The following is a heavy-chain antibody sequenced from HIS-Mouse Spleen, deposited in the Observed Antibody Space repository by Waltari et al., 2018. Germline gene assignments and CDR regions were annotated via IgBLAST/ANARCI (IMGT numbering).Heavy chain of an antibody. Sequence: QVQLVESGGGVVQPGRSLRLSFAASGFTFRRYAMHWVRQAPGKGLEWVAVISYDGSNKYYADSVKGRFTISRDNSKNTLYLQMNSLRAEDTAVYYCARVSAAGNYWGQGTLVTVSS. CDR2: ISYDGSNK. J-gene: IGHJ4*02. V-gene: IGHV3-30-3*01. CDR1: GFTFRRYA. CDR3: ARVSAAGNY. D-gene: IGHD6-13*01.